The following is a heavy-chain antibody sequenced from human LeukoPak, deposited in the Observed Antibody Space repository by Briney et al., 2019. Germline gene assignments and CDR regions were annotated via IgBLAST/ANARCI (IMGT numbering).Heavy chain of an antibody. D-gene: IGHD1-26*01. CDR2: ISSSSSTI. V-gene: IGHV3-48*04. J-gene: IGHJ4*02. Sequence: QAGGSLRLSCAASGFTFSSYSMNWVRQAPGKGLEWVSYISSSSSTIYYADSVKGRFTISRDNAKNSLYLQMNSLRAEDTAVYYCARDQWELDFPHPVDYWGQGTLVTVSS. CDR3: ARDQWELDFPHPVDY. CDR1: GFTFSSYS.